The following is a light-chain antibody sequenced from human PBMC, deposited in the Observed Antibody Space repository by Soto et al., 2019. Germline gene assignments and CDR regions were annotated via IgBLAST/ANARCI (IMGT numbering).Light chain of an antibody. Sequence: DIVLTQSPDSLAASLGERATINCKSSQSVFYSSNNKNYLAWYQQKPGQPPKLLIYWASTRESGVPDRFSGSGSGTDFTLTISSLQAEDVAVYYCQQYYRPWTFGQGTKVEIK. J-gene: IGKJ1*01. CDR1: QSVFYSSNNKNY. CDR3: QQYYRPWT. CDR2: WAS. V-gene: IGKV4-1*01.